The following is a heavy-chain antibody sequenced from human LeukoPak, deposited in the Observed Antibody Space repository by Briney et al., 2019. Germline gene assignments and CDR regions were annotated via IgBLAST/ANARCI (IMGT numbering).Heavy chain of an antibody. V-gene: IGHV4-61*02. CDR3: ARQEIGLRSFDP. Sequence: PSETLSLTCTVSGHSISNVYYWSWIRQPAGKGLEWIGRIYTTGSTYYNHFLKSRVTISVETSKTQFSLNLSSVTAADTAVYYCARQEIGLRSFDPWGQGTLVTVSS. CDR2: IYTTGST. D-gene: IGHD3/OR15-3a*01. CDR1: GHSISNVYY. J-gene: IGHJ5*02.